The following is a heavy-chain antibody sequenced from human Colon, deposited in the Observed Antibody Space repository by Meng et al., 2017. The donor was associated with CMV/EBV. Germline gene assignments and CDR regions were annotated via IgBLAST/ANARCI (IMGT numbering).Heavy chain of an antibody. CDR2: IYWDDDK. J-gene: IGHJ4*02. V-gene: IGHV2-5*02. CDR3: AHRFLRDSSSSLHFDS. CDR1: GFSLRTNGVT. Sequence: QITFKWSAPTLVKTTQPLKLTCNFSGFSLRTNGVTVGWISQPPGKALEWLALIYWDDDKRYSPSLKSRLTITKDTSKNQVVLTMTNMDPVDTATYYCAHRFLRDSSSSLHFDSWGQGTLVTVSS. D-gene: IGHD6-6*01.